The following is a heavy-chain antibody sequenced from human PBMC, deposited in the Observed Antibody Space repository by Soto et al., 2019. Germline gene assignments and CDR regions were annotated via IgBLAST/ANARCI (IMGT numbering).Heavy chain of an antibody. CDR2: ISAYNGNT. CDR1: GYTFTSYG. V-gene: IGHV1-18*01. CDR3: ARATEYSRSTWGAYYYYYMDV. J-gene: IGHJ6*03. Sequence: ASVKVSCKASGYTFTSYGISWVRQAPGQGLEWMGWISAYNGNTNYAQKLQGRVTMTTDTSTSTAYMELRSLRSDDTAVYYCARATEYSRSTWGAYYYYYMDVWGKGTTVTVSS. D-gene: IGHD6-6*01.